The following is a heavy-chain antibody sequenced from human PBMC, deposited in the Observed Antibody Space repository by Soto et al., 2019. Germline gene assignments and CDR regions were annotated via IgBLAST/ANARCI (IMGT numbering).Heavy chain of an antibody. V-gene: IGHV3-23*01. CDR3: AKERGLYYGSGSLDY. CDR2: LSGSGDSP. CDR1: GFTFSSYG. Sequence: GGSLRLSCAASGFTFSSYGMHWVRQAPGQGLKWVSALSGSGDSPSYADSVKGRFTVSRDNAKNTLYLEMNSLGVEDTAIYFCAKERGLYYGSGSLDYWGRGTLVTVSS. J-gene: IGHJ4*02. D-gene: IGHD3-10*01.